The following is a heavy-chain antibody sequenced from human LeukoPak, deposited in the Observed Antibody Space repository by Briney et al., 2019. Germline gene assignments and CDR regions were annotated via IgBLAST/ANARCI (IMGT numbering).Heavy chain of an antibody. V-gene: IGHV4-34*01. Sequence: SETLSLTCAVYGGSFSGYYWSRIRQPPGKGLEWIGEINHSGSTNYNPSLKSRVTVSVDTSKNQFSLRLTSVTAADTAVYYCARSGSSGPPPLWGQGTMVTVSS. CDR2: INHSGST. CDR3: ARSGSSGPPPL. CDR1: GGSFSGYY. D-gene: IGHD6-19*01. J-gene: IGHJ3*01.